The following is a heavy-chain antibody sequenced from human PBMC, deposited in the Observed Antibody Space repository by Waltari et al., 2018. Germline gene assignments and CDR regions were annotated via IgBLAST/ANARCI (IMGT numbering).Heavy chain of an antibody. CDR1: GCSISSSSYY. Sequence: QLQLQESGPGLVKPSETLSLTCTVSGCSISSSSYYWGWIRQPPGKGLEWIGSIYYSGSTYYNPSLKSRVTISVDTSKNQFSLKLSSVTAADTAVYYCARYDYGDYQGDYWGQGTLVTVSS. CDR3: ARYDYGDYQGDY. V-gene: IGHV4-39*01. CDR2: IYYSGST. J-gene: IGHJ4*02. D-gene: IGHD4-17*01.